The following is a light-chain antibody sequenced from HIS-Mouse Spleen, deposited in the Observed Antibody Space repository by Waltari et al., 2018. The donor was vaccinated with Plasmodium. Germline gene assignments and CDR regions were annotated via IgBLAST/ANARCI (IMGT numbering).Light chain of an antibody. J-gene: IGLJ3*02. CDR3: YSTDSSGNHRV. Sequence: SYELTQPPSVSVSPGQTARNTCSGDALPKKYAYWYQQKEGQAPVLVIYEDSKRPAGIPERFSGSSSETMATLTISGAQVEDEADYYCYSTDSSGNHRVFGGGTKLSVL. V-gene: IGLV3-10*01. CDR1: ALPKKY. CDR2: EDS.